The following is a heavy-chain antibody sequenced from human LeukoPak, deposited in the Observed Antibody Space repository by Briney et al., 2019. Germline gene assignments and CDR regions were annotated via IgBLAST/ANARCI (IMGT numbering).Heavy chain of an antibody. CDR2: IYPGDSDT. D-gene: IGHD3-16*02. CDR3: ARHSYDYVWGSYRYYPDY. V-gene: IGHV5-51*01. J-gene: IGHJ4*02. Sequence: GESLKISCKGSGYSFTGYWIGWVRQMPGKGLEWMGIIYPGDSDTRYSPSFQGQVTISADKSISTAYLQWSSLKASDTAMYYCARHSYDYVWGSYRYYPDYWGQGTLVTVSS. CDR1: GYSFTGYW.